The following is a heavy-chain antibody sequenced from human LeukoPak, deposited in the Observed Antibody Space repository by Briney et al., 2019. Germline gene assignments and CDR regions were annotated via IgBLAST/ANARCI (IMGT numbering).Heavy chain of an antibody. CDR1: GYTFTSYW. CDR2: IYPGDSDT. J-gene: IGHJ4*02. D-gene: IGHD3-10*01. CDR3: ARQGFGPLEY. Sequence: KVSCKAAGYTFTSYWFGWWRQMLGKGLEWMGIIYPGDSDTRYSPSFQGQVTISADKSISTAYLQWSSLKASDTAMYYCARQGFGPLEYWGQGTLVTVSS. V-gene: IGHV5-51*01.